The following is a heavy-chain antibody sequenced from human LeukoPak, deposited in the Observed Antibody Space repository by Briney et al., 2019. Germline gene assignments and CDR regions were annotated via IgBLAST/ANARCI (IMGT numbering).Heavy chain of an antibody. CDR2: IYTSGST. CDR3: ARPRGYSSSWYGTSGYFDY. D-gene: IGHD6-13*01. CDR1: GGSLSSGSYY. J-gene: IGHJ4*02. Sequence: PSQTLSLTCTLSGGSLSSGSYYWSWTRHPAGKGLEWIGRIYTSGSTNYNPSLKSRVTISVDTSKNQFSLKLSSVTAADTAVYYCARPRGYSSSWYGTSGYFDYWGQGTLVTVSS. V-gene: IGHV4-61*02.